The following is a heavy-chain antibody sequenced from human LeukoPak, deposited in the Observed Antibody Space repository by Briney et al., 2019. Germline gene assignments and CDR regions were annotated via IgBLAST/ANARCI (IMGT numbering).Heavy chain of an antibody. CDR1: GGSISSYY. Sequence: PSETLSLTCTVSGGSISSYYWSWIRQPPGKGLEWIGYIYYSGSTNYNPSLKSRVTISVDTSKNQFSLKLSSVTAADTAVYYCARVSSGWYGHYFDYWGQGTLVTVSS. CDR3: ARVSSGWYGHYFDY. CDR2: IYYSGST. D-gene: IGHD6-19*01. V-gene: IGHV4-59*01. J-gene: IGHJ4*02.